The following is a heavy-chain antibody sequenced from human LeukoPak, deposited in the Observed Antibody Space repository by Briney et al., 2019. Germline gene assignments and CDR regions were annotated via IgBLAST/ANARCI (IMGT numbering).Heavy chain of an antibody. Sequence: SVKVSCKASGGTFSSYAISWVRQAPGQGLEWMGRIIPVLGIANYAQKFQGRVTITADKSTSTAYMELSSLRSEDTAVYYCARDGPLGGYCSSTSCYVDYWGQGTLVTVSS. V-gene: IGHV1-69*04. CDR2: IIPVLGIA. D-gene: IGHD2-2*03. J-gene: IGHJ4*02. CDR1: GGTFSSYA. CDR3: ARDGPLGGYCSSTSCYVDY.